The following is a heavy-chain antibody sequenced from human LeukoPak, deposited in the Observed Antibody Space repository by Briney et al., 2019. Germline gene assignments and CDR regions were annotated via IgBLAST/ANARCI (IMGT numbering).Heavy chain of an antibody. CDR2: INHSGST. CDR1: GGSISSYY. D-gene: IGHD6-19*01. CDR3: ARIGWLDY. Sequence: SETLSLTCTVSGGSISSYYWSWIRQPPGKGLEWIGEINHSGSTNYNPSLKSRVTISVDTSKNQFSLKLSSVTAADTAVYYCARIGWLDYWGQGTLVTVSS. V-gene: IGHV4-34*01. J-gene: IGHJ4*02.